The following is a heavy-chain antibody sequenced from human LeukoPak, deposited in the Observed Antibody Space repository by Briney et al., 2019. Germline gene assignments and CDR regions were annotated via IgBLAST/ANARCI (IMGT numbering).Heavy chain of an antibody. CDR3: ATGTDYGDYLGY. V-gene: IGHV1-24*01. J-gene: IGHJ4*02. D-gene: IGHD4-17*01. CDR2: FDPEDGET. CDR1: GYTLTELS. Sequence: ASVKVSCKVSGYTLTELSMHWVRQAPGKGLEWMGGFDPEDGETIYAQKFQGRVTMTEDTSTDTAYMELSSLRSEDTAVYYCATGTDYGDYLGYWGQGTLVTVSS.